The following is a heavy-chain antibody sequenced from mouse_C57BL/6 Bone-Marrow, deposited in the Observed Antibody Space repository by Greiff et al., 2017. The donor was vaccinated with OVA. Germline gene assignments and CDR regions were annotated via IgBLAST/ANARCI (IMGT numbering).Heavy chain of an antibody. CDR1: GYTFTSSG. CDR3: ARGAGYCDY. J-gene: IGHJ2*01. V-gene: IGHV1-81*01. D-gene: IGHD3-3*01. Sequence: VQLQQSGAELARPGASVKLSCKASGYTFTSSGISWVKQRTGQGLEWIGEIYPRSGNTYYNEKFKGKATLTADKSSSTAYMELRSLTSEDSAVYFCARGAGYCDYWGQGTTLTVSS. CDR2: IYPRSGNT.